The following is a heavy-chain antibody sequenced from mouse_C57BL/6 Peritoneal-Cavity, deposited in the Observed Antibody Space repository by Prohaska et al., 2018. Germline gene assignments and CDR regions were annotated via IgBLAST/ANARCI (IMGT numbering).Heavy chain of an antibody. CDR2: INPNNGGT. CDR3: ARWVLYDPYFDY. D-gene: IGHD2-3*01. J-gene: IGHJ2*01. V-gene: IGHV1-26*01. Sequence: VKQSHGKSLEWIGDINPNNGGTSYNQKFKGKATLTVDKSSSTSYIELRSLTSEDSAVYYCARWVLYDPYFDYWCQGTTLTISS.